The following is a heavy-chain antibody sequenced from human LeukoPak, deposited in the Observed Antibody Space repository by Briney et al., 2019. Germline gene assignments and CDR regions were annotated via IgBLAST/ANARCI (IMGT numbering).Heavy chain of an antibody. D-gene: IGHD7-27*01. CDR2: IDPGYTAT. CDR3: ARDGGNWGDTDY. CDR1: GYTFTSYH. J-gene: IGHJ4*02. V-gene: IGHV1-46*01. Sequence: ASVKVSFKASGYTFTSYHIHWVRQAPGQGLEWMGIIDPGYTATTYAQKFQGRLTMTTDTSTSAVYMELSSLRSEDTAVYYCARDGGNWGDTDYWGQGTLVTVSS.